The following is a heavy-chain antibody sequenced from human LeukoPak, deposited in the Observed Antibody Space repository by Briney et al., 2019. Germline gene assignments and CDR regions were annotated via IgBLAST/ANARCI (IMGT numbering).Heavy chain of an antibody. Sequence: SETLSLTCTVSGGSISSHYWSWIRQPPGKGLEWIGYIYHSGSTNYNPSLKSRVTISVDTSKNQFSLKLSSVTAADTAVYYCARGHRVGYYDILTGYYRDNWFDPWGQGTLVTVSS. CDR3: ARGHRVGYYDILTGYYRDNWFDP. CDR2: IYHSGST. D-gene: IGHD3-9*01. CDR1: GGSISSHY. J-gene: IGHJ5*02. V-gene: IGHV4-59*11.